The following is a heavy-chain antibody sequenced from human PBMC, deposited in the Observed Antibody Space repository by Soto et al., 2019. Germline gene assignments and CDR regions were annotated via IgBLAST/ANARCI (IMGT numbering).Heavy chain of an antibody. CDR2: ISGSDGRT. Sequence: QPGGSLRLSCAASGFTLSINDMSWVRQAPGKGLEWVSSISGSDGRTYYADSVKGRFTISRDNSKNTLYLQMSSLRVVDTAVYYCAKYYSASGSNWFDPWGRGTLVTVSS. V-gene: IGHV3-23*01. D-gene: IGHD3-10*01. J-gene: IGHJ5*02. CDR3: AKYYSASGSNWFDP. CDR1: GFTLSIND.